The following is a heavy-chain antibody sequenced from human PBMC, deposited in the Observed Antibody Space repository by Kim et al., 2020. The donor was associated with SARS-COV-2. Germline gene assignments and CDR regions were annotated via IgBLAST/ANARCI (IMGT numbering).Heavy chain of an antibody. CDR2: IDWDDEK. V-gene: IGHV2-70*11. J-gene: IGHJ4*02. Sequence: SGPTLVNPTQTLTLTCTFSGFSLSTRGMCVSWIRQPPGKALEWLARIDWDDEKYYSTSLKTRLTISKDTSKNQVVLTMTNMDPVDTATYYCARIQCYCSSASCQAAYFDFWGQGTLVTVSS. CDR3: ARIQCYCSSASCQAAYFDF. D-gene: IGHD2-2*01. CDR1: GFSLSTRGMC.